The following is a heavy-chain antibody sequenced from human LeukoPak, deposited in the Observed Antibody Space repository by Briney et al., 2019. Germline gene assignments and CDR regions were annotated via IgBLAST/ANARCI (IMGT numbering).Heavy chain of an antibody. CDR1: GGTFSSYA. CDR3: ARAYCGGDCYWGYFDY. CDR2: IIPIFGTA. D-gene: IGHD2-21*02. V-gene: IGHV1-69*05. Sequence: SVKVSCKASGGTFSSYAISWVRQAPGQGLEWMGGIIPIFGTANYAQKFQGRVTITTDESTSTAYMELSSLRSEDTAVYYCARAYCGGDCYWGYFDYWAREPWSPSPQ. J-gene: IGHJ4*02.